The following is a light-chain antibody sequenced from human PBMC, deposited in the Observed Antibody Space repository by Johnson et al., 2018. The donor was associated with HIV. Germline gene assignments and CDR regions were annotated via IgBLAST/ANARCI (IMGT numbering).Light chain of an antibody. CDR2: ENN. J-gene: IGLJ1*01. Sequence: QSVLTQPPSVSAAPGQKVTISCSGSNSNIGNNSVSWYQQLPGTAPRLLIYENNKRPSGIPDRFSGSKSGTSATLGLPGLQTGDAADYYCGTWDSSLSAGNYVFGTGTKVTVL. CDR1: NSNIGNNS. CDR3: GTWDSSLSAGNYV. V-gene: IGLV1-51*02.